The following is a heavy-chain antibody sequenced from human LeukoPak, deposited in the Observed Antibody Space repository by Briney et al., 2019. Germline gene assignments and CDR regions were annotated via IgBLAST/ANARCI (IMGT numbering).Heavy chain of an antibody. D-gene: IGHD1/OR15-1a*01. Sequence: PGRSLRLSCVASGFTFSNYGMHWVRQAPGKGLEWVAFTWYNGNNKYYADSVKGRFTISRDNSRNTLYLQMNSLRVEDTAVYFCAGGNSMDVWGKGTAVTVSS. CDR3: AGGNSMDV. CDR1: GFTFSNYG. J-gene: IGHJ6*04. V-gene: IGHV3-33*01. CDR2: TWYNGNNK.